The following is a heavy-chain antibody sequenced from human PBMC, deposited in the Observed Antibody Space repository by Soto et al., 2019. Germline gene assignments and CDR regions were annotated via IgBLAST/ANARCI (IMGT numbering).Heavy chain of an antibody. Sequence: QVQLQESGPGLVKPSGTLSLTCAVSGDSISSDKWWSWVRQPPGKGLEWIGEIHHSGRTNYNPSLKSRVTILVEKSKNQFSLELGSMTAADTAVYYCARGGDWQFDSWGQGTLVTVSS. V-gene: IGHV4-4*02. CDR2: IHHSGRT. CDR3: ARGGDWQFDS. CDR1: GDSISSDKW. J-gene: IGHJ4*02. D-gene: IGHD2-21*02.